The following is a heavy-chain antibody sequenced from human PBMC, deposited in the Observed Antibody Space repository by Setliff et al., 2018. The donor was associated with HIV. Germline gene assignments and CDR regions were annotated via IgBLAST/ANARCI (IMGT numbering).Heavy chain of an antibody. CDR3: ARDGCSGQRCYLFNWFDP. CDR1: GYSFINHA. Sequence: ASVKVSCKASGYSFINHAMHWVRQAPGQRLEWMGWINVGSGKTQYSQGFQGRVTITRDTSATTAYMELSSLTSEDTAVYYCARDGCSGQRCYLFNWFDPWGQGTLVTSPQ. D-gene: IGHD2-15*01. V-gene: IGHV1-3*01. J-gene: IGHJ5*02. CDR2: INVGSGKT.